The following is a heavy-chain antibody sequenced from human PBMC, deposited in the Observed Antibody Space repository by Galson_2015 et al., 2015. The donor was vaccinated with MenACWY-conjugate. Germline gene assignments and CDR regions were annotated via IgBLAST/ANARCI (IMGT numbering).Heavy chain of an antibody. Sequence: SLRLSCAASGFTFSIFWMSWVRQAPGKGLECVANIKQDGSEKYYVDSVKGRFTISRDNAQNPLYLQINSLRAEDTAVYYCARGGATGGAFRYWGQGTLVTVSS. CDR2: IKQDGSEK. J-gene: IGHJ4*02. CDR3: ARGGATGGAFRY. V-gene: IGHV3-7*03. CDR1: GFTFSIFW. D-gene: IGHD2-21*01.